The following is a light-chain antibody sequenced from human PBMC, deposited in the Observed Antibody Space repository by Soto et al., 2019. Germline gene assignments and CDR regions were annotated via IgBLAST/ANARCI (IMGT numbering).Light chain of an antibody. Sequence: EILLTQSPGTQSLSPGERATLSCRDSQSVPKNYLAWYQQEPGQAPRLLIYGPSSRATGIPDRFSGSGSGTDFTLTISRLEPEDFAVYYCHQYATSPQTFGQGTKVEIK. V-gene: IGKV3-20*01. CDR1: QSVPKNY. CDR3: HQYATSPQT. CDR2: GPS. J-gene: IGKJ1*01.